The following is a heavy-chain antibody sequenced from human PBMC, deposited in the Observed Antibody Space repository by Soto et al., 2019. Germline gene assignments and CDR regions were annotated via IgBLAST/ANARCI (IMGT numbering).Heavy chain of an antibody. CDR3: AHGDILVTPVAN. CDR2: FYWNDDA. CDR1: GLPISTGGVT. V-gene: IGHV2-5*01. J-gene: IGHJ4*02. D-gene: IGHD3-9*01. Sequence: GLTVGKETLALGLTLALRGLPISTGGVTVGWVRQPPGKALEWLALFYWNDDARYSPSLKSRLTITGDTSKNQVVLTMTNMDPADTGTYYCAHGDILVTPVANWGQGILVTVSS.